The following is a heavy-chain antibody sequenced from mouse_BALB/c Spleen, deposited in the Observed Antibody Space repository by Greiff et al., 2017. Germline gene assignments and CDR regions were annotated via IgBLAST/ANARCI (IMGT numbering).Heavy chain of an antibody. Sequence: VQLQQSGAELVKPGASVKLSCTASGYTFTSYYMYWVKQRPGQGLEWIGEINPSNGGINFNEKFKSKATLTVDKSSSTAYMQLSSLTSEDSAVYYCTRGGAVVAFYWYFDVWGAGTTVTVSS. CDR3: TRGGAVVAFYWYFDV. CDR2: INPSNGGI. CDR1: GYTFTSYY. D-gene: IGHD1-1*01. J-gene: IGHJ1*01. V-gene: IGHV1S81*02.